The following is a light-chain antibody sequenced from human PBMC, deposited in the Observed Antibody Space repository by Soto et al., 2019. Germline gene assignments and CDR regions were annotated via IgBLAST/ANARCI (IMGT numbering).Light chain of an antibody. V-gene: IGKV1-5*03. CDR2: KAS. Sequence: DIQMTQSPSTLSASVGDRVTITCRASQSISSWLAWYQQKPGKAPKLLMYKASNLESGVPSTFSGSGSETEFTLTISSLQPDEFATYHCQQYNDYPLAFGGETKVEIK. CDR3: QQYNDYPLA. CDR1: QSISSW. J-gene: IGKJ4*01.